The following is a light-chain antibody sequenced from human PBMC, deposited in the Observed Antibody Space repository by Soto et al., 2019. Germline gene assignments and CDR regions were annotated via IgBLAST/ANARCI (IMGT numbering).Light chain of an antibody. J-gene: IGKJ2*01. CDR3: QQYYSLPYT. Sequence: DIVMTQSPDSLAVSLGERATINCKSSQSVLYSSNNKNCLAWYQQKPGQPPKLIIYWASTRESGVPDRLSGSGSGTDFTLTISSLQAEDVAVYYCQQYYSLPYTFGQGTKLEIK. V-gene: IGKV4-1*01. CDR1: QSVLYSSNNKNC. CDR2: WAS.